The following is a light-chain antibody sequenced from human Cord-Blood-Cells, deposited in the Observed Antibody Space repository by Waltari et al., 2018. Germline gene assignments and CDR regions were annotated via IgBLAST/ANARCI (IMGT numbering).Light chain of an antibody. CDR3: SSYAGSNNLV. J-gene: IGLJ2*01. CDR2: EVS. V-gene: IGLV2-8*01. CDR1: SSDVGGYNN. Sequence: QSALTQPPSEPGSPGQSVTITCTGTSSDVGGYNNVSWYQQPPGKAPKLMIHEVSKRPSGVPDRFSGSKSGNTASLTVSGLQAEDEADYYCSSYAGSNNLVFGGGTKLTVL.